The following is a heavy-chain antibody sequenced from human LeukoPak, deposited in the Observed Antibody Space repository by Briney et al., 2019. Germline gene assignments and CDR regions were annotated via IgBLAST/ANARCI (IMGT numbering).Heavy chain of an antibody. Sequence: PGGSLRLSCAASGFTFSSYAMSWVRQAPGKGLEWVSAVSGSGGNTYYADSVKGRFTISRDSSKNTLYLQMNSLRAEDTAVYYCAKDYRYYYDNVGTSPFDYWGQGTLITVSS. V-gene: IGHV3-23*01. CDR3: AKDYRYYYDNVGTSPFDY. CDR1: GFTFSSYA. CDR2: VSGSGGNT. J-gene: IGHJ4*02. D-gene: IGHD3-22*01.